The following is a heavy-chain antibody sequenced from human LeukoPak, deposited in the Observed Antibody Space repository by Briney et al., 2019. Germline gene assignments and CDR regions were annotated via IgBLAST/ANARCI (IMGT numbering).Heavy chain of an antibody. CDR2: IRYDGSNK. D-gene: IGHD2-15*01. CDR3: AKDGGSDPDSFDI. Sequence: PGGSLSLSCAASGFIFNTYVMHWVRQAPGKGLEWLAFIRYDGSNKNYADSVKGRFTISRDNTKNSLDLQMNSLRAEDTAVYYCAKDGGSDPDSFDIWGQGTMVTVSS. V-gene: IGHV3-30*02. J-gene: IGHJ3*02. CDR1: GFIFNTYV.